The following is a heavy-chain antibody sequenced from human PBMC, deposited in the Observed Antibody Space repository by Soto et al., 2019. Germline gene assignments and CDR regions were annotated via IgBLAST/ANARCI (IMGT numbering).Heavy chain of an antibody. Sequence: GESLKISCAASGFTFSSYAMSWVRQAPGKGLEWVSAISGSGGSTYYADSVKGRFTISRDNSKNTLYLQMNSLRAEDTAVYYCAKGLEPYYYYYGMDVWGQGTTVTVSS. CDR2: ISGSGGST. V-gene: IGHV3-23*01. J-gene: IGHJ6*02. CDR1: GFTFSSYA. CDR3: AKGLEPYYYYYGMDV.